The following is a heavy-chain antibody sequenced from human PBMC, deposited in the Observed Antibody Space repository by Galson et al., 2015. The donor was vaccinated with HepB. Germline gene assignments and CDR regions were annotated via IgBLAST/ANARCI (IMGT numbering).Heavy chain of an antibody. D-gene: IGHD3-3*01. CDR2: IKQDGSEK. CDR1: GFTFSSYR. Sequence: SLRLSCAASGFTFSSYRMSWVRQAPGKGLEWVANIKQDGSEKYYVDSVKGRFTISRDNAKNSLYLQMNSLRAEDTAVYYCARGHDFWSCYSYYYYYYGMDVWGQGTTVTVSS. V-gene: IGHV3-7*03. J-gene: IGHJ6*02. CDR3: ARGHDFWSCYSYYYYYYGMDV.